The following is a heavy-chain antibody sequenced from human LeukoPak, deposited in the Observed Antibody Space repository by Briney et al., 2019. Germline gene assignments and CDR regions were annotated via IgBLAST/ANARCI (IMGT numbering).Heavy chain of an antibody. J-gene: IGHJ5*02. V-gene: IGHV1-24*01. CDR3: ATDSPLP. CDR2: FDPEDGET. Sequence: ASVKVSCKVFGSGYTLTELSMHWVRQAPGKGLEWMGGFDPEDGETLYAQKFQGRVTMTEDTSTDTAYMELSSLRSEDTAVYYCATDSPLPWGQGTLVTVSS. CDR1: GYTLTELS.